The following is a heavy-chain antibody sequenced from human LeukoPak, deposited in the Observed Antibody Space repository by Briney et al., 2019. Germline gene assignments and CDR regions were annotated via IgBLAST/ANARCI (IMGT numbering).Heavy chain of an antibody. D-gene: IGHD4-11*01. V-gene: IGHV4-59*01. J-gene: IGHJ3*02. Sequence: SETLSLTCSVSGGNISRNYWNWLRWAPGKGLEWVGYIYYTGDTNYNPSLNSRVTISIDLSKSQFSLKLSSVTAADTAVYYCARDHALTLNSNYVGAFDIWGHGTMVTVSS. CDR2: IYYTGDT. CDR3: ARDHALTLNSNYVGAFDI. CDR1: GGNISRNY.